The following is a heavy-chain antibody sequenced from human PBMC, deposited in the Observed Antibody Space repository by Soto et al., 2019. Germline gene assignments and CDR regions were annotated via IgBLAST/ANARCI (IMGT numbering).Heavy chain of an antibody. CDR1: GFTFSSYA. V-gene: IGHV3-23*01. CDR2: ISGSGGST. J-gene: IGHJ4*02. Sequence: EVQLLESGGGLVQPGGSLRLSCAASGFTFSSYAMSWVRQAPGKGLEWVSAISGSGGSTYYADSVKGRFTISRDNSKNTLYLQMNSLRAEDTAVYYCAKDTEYSYGSGSDGPYFDYWGQGTLVTVSS. D-gene: IGHD3-10*01. CDR3: AKDTEYSYGSGSDGPYFDY.